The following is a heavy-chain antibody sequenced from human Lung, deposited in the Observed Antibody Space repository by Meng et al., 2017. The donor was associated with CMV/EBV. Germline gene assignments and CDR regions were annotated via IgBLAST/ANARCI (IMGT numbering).Heavy chain of an antibody. Sequence: SXXVSXQASGYTFTGYYMHWVRQAPGQGLEWMGWINPNSGGTNYAQKFQGRVTMTRDTSISTAYMELSRLRSDDTAVYYCARALLFITMVRGAIGYWGQGTLVTVSS. V-gene: IGHV1-2*02. CDR3: ARALLFITMVRGAIGY. CDR2: INPNSGGT. CDR1: GYTFTGYY. D-gene: IGHD3-10*01. J-gene: IGHJ4*02.